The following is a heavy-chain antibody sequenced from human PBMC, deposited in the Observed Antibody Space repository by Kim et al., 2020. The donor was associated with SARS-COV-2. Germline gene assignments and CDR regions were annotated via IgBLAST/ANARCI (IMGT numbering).Heavy chain of an antibody. V-gene: IGHV3-9*01. J-gene: IGHJ4*02. CDR1: GFTFDDYA. CDR3: AKAHTHSGSYSKPTAYYFDY. D-gene: IGHD1-26*01. CDR2: ISWNSGSI. Sequence: GGSLRLSCAASGFTFDDYAMHWVRQAPGNGLEWVSGISWNSGSIGYGDSVKGRFTISRDNAKNSLYLQMNSLRAEGTALYYCAKAHTHSGSYSKPTAYYFDYWGQRTLVTVSP.